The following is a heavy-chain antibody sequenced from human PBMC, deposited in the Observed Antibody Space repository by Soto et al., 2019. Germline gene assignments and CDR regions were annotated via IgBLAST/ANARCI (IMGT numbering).Heavy chain of an antibody. CDR1: GGTICSGGYY. D-gene: IGHD3-9*01. CDR3: ARNYDILTGYLGYFDY. J-gene: IGHJ4*02. Sequence: HSETPYLTCTVSGGTICSGGYYWSWNRQHPGKGLEWIGYIYYSGSTYYNPSLKSRVTISVDTSKNQFSLKLSSVTAADTAVYYCARNYDILTGYLGYFDYWGQGTLVTVSS. V-gene: IGHV4-31*03. CDR2: IYYSGST.